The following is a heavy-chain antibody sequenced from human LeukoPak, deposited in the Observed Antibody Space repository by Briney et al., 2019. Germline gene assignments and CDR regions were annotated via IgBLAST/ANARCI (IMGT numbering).Heavy chain of an antibody. J-gene: IGHJ4*02. Sequence: ASVKVSCKASGGTFISYAISWVRQAPGQGLEWMGGIIPIFGTANYAQKFQGRVTITTDESTSTAYMELSSLRSEDTAVYYCATEQWLARGYFDYWGQGTLVTVSS. CDR3: ATEQWLARGYFDY. CDR2: IIPIFGTA. CDR1: GGTFISYA. D-gene: IGHD6-19*01. V-gene: IGHV1-69*05.